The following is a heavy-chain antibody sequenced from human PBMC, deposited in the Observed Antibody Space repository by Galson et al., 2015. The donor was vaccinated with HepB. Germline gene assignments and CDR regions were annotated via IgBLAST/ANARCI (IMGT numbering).Heavy chain of an antibody. CDR1: GYTLTGYY. D-gene: IGHD2-21*01. Sequence: SVKVSCKASGYTLTGYYMHWVRQAPGQGLEWMGWINPNSGGTNYAQKFQGGVTITRDKSISTAYMELSRLRSDDTAVYYCARARDLYVMDVWGQGTTVTVSS. V-gene: IGHV1-2*02. J-gene: IGHJ6*02. CDR3: ARARDLYVMDV. CDR2: INPNSGGT.